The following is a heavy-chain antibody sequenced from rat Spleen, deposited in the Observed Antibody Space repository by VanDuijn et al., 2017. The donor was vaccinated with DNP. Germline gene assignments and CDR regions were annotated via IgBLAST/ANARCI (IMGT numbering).Heavy chain of an antibody. CDR2: ISYSGST. J-gene: IGHJ4*01. V-gene: IGHV3-1*01. CDR3: ARSGLYRYAMDA. CDR1: GYSITSNY. D-gene: IGHD1-2*01. Sequence: EVHLQESGPGLLRPSQSLSLTCSVTGYSITSNYWGWIRQFPGNKMEWIGHISYSGSTSYNPSLKIRISITRETSKNQFFLQLNSVTPEDTATYYCARSGLYRYAMDAWGQGTSVTGSS.